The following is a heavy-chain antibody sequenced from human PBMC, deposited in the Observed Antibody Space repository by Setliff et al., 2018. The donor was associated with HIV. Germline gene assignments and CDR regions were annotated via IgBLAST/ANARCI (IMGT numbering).Heavy chain of an antibody. CDR1: GASITSHY. CDR3: AKGAGFYGDYTFDY. J-gene: IGHJ4*02. CDR2: IYSTGST. D-gene: IGHD4-17*01. Sequence: PSETLSLTCTVSGASITSHYWSWIRQSPGREMEWIGYIYSTGSTNYNPSLQSRVSISMDASKNKLSLKVTYVTSADTAAYYCAKGAGFYGDYTFDYWGQGNLVTVSS. V-gene: IGHV4-59*11.